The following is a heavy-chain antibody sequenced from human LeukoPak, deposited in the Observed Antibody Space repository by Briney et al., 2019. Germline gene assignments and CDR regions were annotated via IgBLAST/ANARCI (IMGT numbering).Heavy chain of an antibody. CDR1: GGSISSDSYH. V-gene: IGHV4-39*07. CDR2: IYYTGSA. J-gene: IGHJ4*02. D-gene: IGHD6-13*01. Sequence: PSETLSLTCTVSGGSISSDSYHWGCIRQSPGKGLEWIGNIYYTGSAYYNPSLKSRVTISVDTSTDQFSLKLSSVTAADTAVYYCARFAAAGLGYHFDYWGQGTLVTVSS. CDR3: ARFAAAGLGYHFDY.